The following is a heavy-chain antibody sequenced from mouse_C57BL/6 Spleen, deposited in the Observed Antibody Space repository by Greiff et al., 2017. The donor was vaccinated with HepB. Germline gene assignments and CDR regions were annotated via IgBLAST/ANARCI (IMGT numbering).Heavy chain of an antibody. CDR2: INPSTGGT. CDR3: ARSLPYAMDY. J-gene: IGHJ4*01. CDR1: GYSFTGYY. Sequence: GYSFTGYYMNWVKQSPEKSLEWIGEINPSTGGTTYNQKFKAKATLTVDKSSSTAYMQLKSLTSEDSAVYYCARSLPYAMDYWGQGTSVTVSS. V-gene: IGHV1-42*01.